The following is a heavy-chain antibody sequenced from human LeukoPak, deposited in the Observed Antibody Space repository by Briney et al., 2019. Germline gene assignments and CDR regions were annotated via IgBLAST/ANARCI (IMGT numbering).Heavy chain of an antibody. CDR2: ISYDGSNK. D-gene: IGHD6-6*01. Sequence: GGSLRLSCAASGFTFSGYGMHWVRQAPGKGLEWVSFISYDGSNKYYADSVKGRFTISRDNSKNTLYLQMNSLRAEDTAVYYCARDSSGPWFDPWGQGTLVTVSS. CDR3: ARDSSGPWFDP. V-gene: IGHV3-30*03. CDR1: GFTFSGYG. J-gene: IGHJ5*02.